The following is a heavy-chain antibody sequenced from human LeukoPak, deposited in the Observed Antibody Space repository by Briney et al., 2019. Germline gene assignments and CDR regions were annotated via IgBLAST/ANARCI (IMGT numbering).Heavy chain of an antibody. CDR3: ARGWSGYSYGLDFDY. J-gene: IGHJ4*02. D-gene: IGHD5-18*01. CDR2: IYYSGST. CDR1: GGSISTYY. Sequence: PSETLSLTCTVSGGSISTYYWTWIRQPPGKGLEWIGYIYYSGSTNYNPSLKSRVSISVDTSKNQFSLRLSSVTADDTAVYYCARGWSGYSYGLDFDYWGQGTLVTVSS. V-gene: IGHV4-59*01.